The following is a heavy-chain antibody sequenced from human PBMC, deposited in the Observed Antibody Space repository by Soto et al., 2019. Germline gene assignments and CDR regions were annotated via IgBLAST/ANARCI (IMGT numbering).Heavy chain of an antibody. J-gene: IGHJ6*02. CDR3: AREDSRDYYYGMDV. D-gene: IGHD6-25*01. CDR2: IWDDGSNK. CDR1: GFTFSSYG. Sequence: GGSLRLSCAASGFTFSSYGMHWVRQAPGKGLEWVAVIWDDGSNKYYADSVKGRFTISRDNSKNTLYLQMNSLRAEDTAVYYCAREDSRDYYYGMDVWGQGTTVTVSS. V-gene: IGHV3-33*01.